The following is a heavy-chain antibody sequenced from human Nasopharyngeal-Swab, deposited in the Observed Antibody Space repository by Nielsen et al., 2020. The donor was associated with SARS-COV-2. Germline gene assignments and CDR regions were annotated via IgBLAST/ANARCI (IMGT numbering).Heavy chain of an antibody. J-gene: IGHJ4*02. V-gene: IGHV4-61*02. CDR1: GGSISSGSYY. Sequence: SETLSLTCTVSGGSISSGSYYWSWIRQPAGKGLEWIGRIYTSGSTNYNPSLKSRVTISVDTSKNQFSLKLSSVTAADTAVYYCASETAAGTFYFDYWGQGTLVTVSS. CDR3: ASETAAGTFYFDY. CDR2: IYTSGST. D-gene: IGHD6-13*01.